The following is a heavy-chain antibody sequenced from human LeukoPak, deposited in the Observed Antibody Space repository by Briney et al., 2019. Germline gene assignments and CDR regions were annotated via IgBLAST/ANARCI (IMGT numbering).Heavy chain of an antibody. Sequence: SVKVSCKASGGTFSSYAISWVRQAPGQGLEWMGGIIPIFGTANYAQKFQGRVTITADEPTSTAYMELSSLRSEDTAVYYCAKGEGWQQPYYYYMDVWGKGTTVTISS. J-gene: IGHJ6*03. D-gene: IGHD6-13*01. CDR1: GGTFSSYA. CDR2: IIPIFGTA. CDR3: AKGEGWQQPYYYYMDV. V-gene: IGHV1-69*13.